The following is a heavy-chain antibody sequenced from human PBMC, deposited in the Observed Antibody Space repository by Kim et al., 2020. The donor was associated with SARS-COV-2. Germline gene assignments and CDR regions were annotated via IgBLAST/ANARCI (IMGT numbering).Heavy chain of an antibody. CDR2: ISSSGSTI. Sequence: GESLRLSCAASGFTFSDYYMSWIRQAPGKGLEWVSFISSSGSTIYYADSVKGRFTISRDNAKNSLYLQMNSLRAEDTAVYYCSSLRGVMVRGVIWDNYYCGMDVWGQGTTVTVSS. CDR1: GFTFSDYY. V-gene: IGHV3-11*04. J-gene: IGHJ6*02. CDR3: SSLRGVMVRGVIWDNYYCGMDV. D-gene: IGHD3-10*01.